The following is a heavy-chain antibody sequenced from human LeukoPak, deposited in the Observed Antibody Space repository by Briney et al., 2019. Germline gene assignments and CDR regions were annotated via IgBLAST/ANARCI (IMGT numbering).Heavy chain of an antibody. D-gene: IGHD2-15*01. CDR3: ARVGDIVVVNI. CDR2: ISSSSTI. Sequence: GGPLRLSCAASGFTFSSYSMNWVRQAPGKGLEWVSYISSSSTIYYADSVKGRFTISRDNAKNSLYLQMNSLRDEDTAVYYCARVGDIVVVNIWGQGTMVTVSS. J-gene: IGHJ3*02. CDR1: GFTFSSYS. V-gene: IGHV3-48*02.